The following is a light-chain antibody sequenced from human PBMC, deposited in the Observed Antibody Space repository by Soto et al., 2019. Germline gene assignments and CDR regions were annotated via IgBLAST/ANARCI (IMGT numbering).Light chain of an antibody. Sequence: EIALTQSPATLSLSLGDRATLSCRASQTIYSYLVWYQQRPGQAPRLLIYNASSRATGVPDRITGSGSGTDFTLSISRLEPEDFAVYYCQQYGGSTRTFGQGTKVDI. CDR2: NAS. CDR1: QTIYSY. CDR3: QQYGGSTRT. J-gene: IGKJ1*01. V-gene: IGKV3-20*01.